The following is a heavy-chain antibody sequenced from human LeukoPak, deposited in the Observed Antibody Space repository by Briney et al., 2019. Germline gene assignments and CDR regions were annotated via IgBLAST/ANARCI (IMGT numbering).Heavy chain of an antibody. CDR3: ARRGDGYNLRYFDY. D-gene: IGHD5-24*01. J-gene: IGHJ4*02. V-gene: IGHV3-23*01. CDR2: LSGSADKT. Sequence: LTGGSLRLSCAASGFTFSNYAMTWVRQAPGKGLEWVSSLSGSADKTYYADSVMGRFTISRDNSKNTLYLQLNSLRGEDTAIYYCARRGDGYNLRYFDYWGQGTLVTVSS. CDR1: GFTFSNYA.